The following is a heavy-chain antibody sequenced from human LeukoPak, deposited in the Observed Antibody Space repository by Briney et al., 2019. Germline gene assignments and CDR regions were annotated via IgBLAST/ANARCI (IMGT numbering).Heavy chain of an antibody. J-gene: IGHJ3*02. Sequence: SETLSLTCAVYGGSFSGYYWSWIRQPPGKGLEWIGEINHSGSTNYKPSLKSRVTISVDTSKNQFSLKLSSVTAADTAVYYCARSLDTAMVAAFDIWGQGTMVTVSS. CDR1: GGSFSGYY. V-gene: IGHV4-34*01. CDR3: ARSLDTAMVAAFDI. D-gene: IGHD5-18*01. CDR2: INHSGST.